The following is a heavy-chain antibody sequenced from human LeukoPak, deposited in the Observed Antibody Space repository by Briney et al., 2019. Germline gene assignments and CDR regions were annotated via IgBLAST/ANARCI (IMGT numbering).Heavy chain of an antibody. CDR3: ARETSQKGAHYMDV. Sequence: ETLSLTCTVSGGSISSYYWSWIRQPPGKGLEWIGYIYYSGYTTYSPSLRSRVTISVDTSKNQFSLKLSSVTAADTAVYYCARETSQKGAHYMDVWGKGTTNTISS. V-gene: IGHV4-59*01. D-gene: IGHD3-16*01. CDR1: GGSISSYY. CDR2: IYYSGYT. J-gene: IGHJ6*03.